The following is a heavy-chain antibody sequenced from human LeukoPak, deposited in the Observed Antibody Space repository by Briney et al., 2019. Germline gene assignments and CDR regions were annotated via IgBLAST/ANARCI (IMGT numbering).Heavy chain of an antibody. CDR3: AREGSLVYGMDV. CDR2: IYSGGST. CDR1: GFTVSSNY. D-gene: IGHD2-8*02. Sequence: GGSLRLSCAASGFTVSSNYMSWVRQAPGKGLEWVSVIYSGGSTYYADSVKDRFTISRDNSKNTLYLQMNSLRAEDTAVYYCAREGSLVYGMDVWGQGTTVTVSS. V-gene: IGHV3-53*01. J-gene: IGHJ6*02.